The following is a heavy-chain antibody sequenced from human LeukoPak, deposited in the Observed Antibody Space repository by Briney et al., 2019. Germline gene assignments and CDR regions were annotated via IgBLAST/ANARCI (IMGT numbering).Heavy chain of an antibody. CDR3: ARDRLYGDDYVWGSYRLTDY. D-gene: IGHD3-16*02. CDR2: IIPIFGTA. V-gene: IGHV1-69*13. CDR1: GGTFSSYA. Sequence: SVKVSCKASGGTFSSYAISRVRQAPGQGLEWMGGIIPIFGTANYAQKFQGRVTITADESTSTAYMELSSLRSEDTAVYYCARDRLYGDDYVWGSYRLTDYWGQGTLVTVSS. J-gene: IGHJ4*02.